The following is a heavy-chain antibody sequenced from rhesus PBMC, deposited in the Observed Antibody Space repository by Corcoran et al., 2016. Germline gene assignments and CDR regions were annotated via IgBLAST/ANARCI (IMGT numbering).Heavy chain of an antibody. CDR3: ARGLGNDRSDGVDS. V-gene: IGHV4S7*01. Sequence: GQLQESGPGVVKPSETLSLTCAVSGGSISGYYLWSWIRQPPGKGLEWIGYIYGGSGSTSYNPSLRSRGIISIYTSKNQFSLKLSSVTAADTAVYYCARGLGNDRSDGVDSWGQGVVVTVSS. J-gene: IGHJ6*01. CDR2: IYGGSGST. D-gene: IGHD1-14*01. CDR1: GGSISGYYL.